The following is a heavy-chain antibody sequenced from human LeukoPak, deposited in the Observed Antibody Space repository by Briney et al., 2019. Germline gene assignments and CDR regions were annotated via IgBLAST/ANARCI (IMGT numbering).Heavy chain of an antibody. CDR1: GFTFRNYG. V-gene: IGHV3-33*01. CDR3: ARAPYTTGRSFYFDS. J-gene: IGHJ4*02. CDR2: IWFDGSKN. Sequence: GGSLRRSCAASGFTFRNYGMHWVRQAPGKGLEWVANIWFDGSKNYYVDSVKGRFTISRDNFNNTLYLQMNSLRAEDTALYYCARAPYTTGRSFYFDSWGQGTLVTVSS. D-gene: IGHD2-2*02.